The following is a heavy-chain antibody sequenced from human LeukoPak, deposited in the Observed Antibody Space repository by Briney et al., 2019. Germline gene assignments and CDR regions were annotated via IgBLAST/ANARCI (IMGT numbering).Heavy chain of an antibody. CDR1: GCTFSSYE. D-gene: IGHD3-10*02. J-gene: IGHJ6*04. Sequence: GGSLRLSCAASGCTFSSYEMNWVRQAPGKGLEWVSYISSSGSTIYYADSVKGRFTISRDNAKNSLYLQMNSLRAEDTAVYYCAELGITMIGGVWGKGTTVTISS. CDR3: AELGITMIGGV. V-gene: IGHV3-48*03. CDR2: ISSSGSTI.